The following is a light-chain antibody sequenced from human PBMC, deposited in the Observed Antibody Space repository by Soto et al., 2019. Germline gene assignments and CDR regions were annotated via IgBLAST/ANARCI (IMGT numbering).Light chain of an antibody. CDR1: SSDVGGYNY. V-gene: IGLV2-14*01. CDR3: SSYTCSSTLGV. CDR2: DVS. J-gene: IGLJ3*02. Sequence: QSALTQPASVSGSPGQSITISCTGTSSDVGGYNYVSWYQQHPGKAPKLMIYDVSNRPSGVSNRFSGSKSGNTASLTISGLQAEDEADYYCSSYTCSSTLGVFGGGTQLTV.